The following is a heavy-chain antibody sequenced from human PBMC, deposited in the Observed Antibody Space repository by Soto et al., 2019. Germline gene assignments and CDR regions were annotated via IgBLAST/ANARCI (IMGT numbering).Heavy chain of an antibody. J-gene: IGHJ4*02. D-gene: IGHD2-15*01. V-gene: IGHV3-30*03. CDR3: ATAAEVGGVGYCSGGSCYPIDY. CDR1: GFTFSSYG. Sequence: QVQLVESGGGVVQPGRSLRLSCAASGFTFSSYGMHWVRQAPGKGLEGVAVISYDGSNKYYADSVKGRFTISRDNSKNTLYLQMNSLRAEDTAVYYCATAAEVGGVGYCSGGSCYPIDYWGQGTLVTVSS. CDR2: ISYDGSNK.